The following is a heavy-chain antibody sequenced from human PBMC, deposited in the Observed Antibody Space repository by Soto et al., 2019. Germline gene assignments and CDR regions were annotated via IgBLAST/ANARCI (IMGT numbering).Heavy chain of an antibody. CDR3: AREGSGYSFDH. CDR2: ISAYNSNT. Sequence: ASVKVSCKASGYTFTDFGISWVRQAPGQGLEWMGWISAYNSNTNYAQKVQGRVTMTTDTSTSTAYMELSSLRSDDTAVYYCAREGSGYSFDHWGQGTLVTVSS. J-gene: IGHJ4*02. CDR1: GYTFTDFG. D-gene: IGHD6-25*01. V-gene: IGHV1-18*01.